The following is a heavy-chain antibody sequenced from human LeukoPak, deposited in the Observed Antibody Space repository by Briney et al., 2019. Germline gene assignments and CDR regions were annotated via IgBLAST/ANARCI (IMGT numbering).Heavy chain of an antibody. V-gene: IGHV4-61*01. CDR3: ASYQLLPDYYYGMDA. D-gene: IGHD2-2*01. CDR2: IYYSGST. J-gene: IGHJ6*02. Sequence: SETLSLTCTVSGGSISSANYYWNWIRQHPGKGLEWIGYIYYSGSTNYNPSLKSRVTISVDTSKNQFSLKLSSVTAADTAVYYCASYQLLPDYYYGMDAWGQGTTVTVSS. CDR1: GGSISSANYY.